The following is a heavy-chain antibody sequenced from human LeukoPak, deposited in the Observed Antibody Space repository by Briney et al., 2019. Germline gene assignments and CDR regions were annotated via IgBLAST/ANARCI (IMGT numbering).Heavy chain of an antibody. CDR1: GFTFSSYA. CDR2: ISGSGSST. Sequence: GGSLRLSCAASGFTFSSYAMSWVRQAPGKGLEWASGISGSGSSTYYADSVKGRFTIFRDNSKNTLYLQMNSLRAEDTAVYYCAKEKYSSSSELFFYSFDDWGQGTLVTDSS. J-gene: IGHJ4*02. D-gene: IGHD6-6*01. V-gene: IGHV3-23*01. CDR3: AKEKYSSSSELFFYSFDD.